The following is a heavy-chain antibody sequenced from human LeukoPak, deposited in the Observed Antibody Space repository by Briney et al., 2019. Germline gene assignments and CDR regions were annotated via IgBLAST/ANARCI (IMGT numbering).Heavy chain of an antibody. D-gene: IGHD6-6*01. CDR2: IKLDGSEQ. V-gene: IGHV3-7*01. CDR3: ARAPARARLDY. J-gene: IGHJ4*02. Sequence: GGSLRLSCAASGFIFSRYWMYWVRQAPRKGLEWVASIKLDGSEQYYVDSVKGRFTISRDNAKSSLYLQMNSLRAEDTAVYFCARAPARARLDYWGQGTLVTVSS. CDR1: GFIFSRYW.